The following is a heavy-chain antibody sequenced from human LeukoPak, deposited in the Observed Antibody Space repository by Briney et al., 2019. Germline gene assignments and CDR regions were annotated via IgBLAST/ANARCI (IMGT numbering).Heavy chain of an antibody. CDR2: ISGNGGST. D-gene: IGHD2-21*02. Sequence: PGGSLRLSCAASGFTFSRYAMSWVRQARGKGLEWVSVISGNGGSTYYADSVKGRFTISRDNSKNTLYLQMNSLRGEDTAVYYCAEADSARGVTLKSTIDYWGQGTLVTVSS. V-gene: IGHV3-23*01. J-gene: IGHJ4*02. CDR3: AEADSARGVTLKSTIDY. CDR1: GFTFSRYA.